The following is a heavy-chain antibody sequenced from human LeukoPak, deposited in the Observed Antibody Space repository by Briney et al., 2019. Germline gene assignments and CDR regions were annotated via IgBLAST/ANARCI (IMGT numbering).Heavy chain of an antibody. D-gene: IGHD3-10*01. Sequence: GGSLRLSCAASGFTFSSYWMHWVRQAPGKGLVLVSRINSDGSSTSYADSVKGRFTISRDNSKNTLYLQMNSLRAEDTAVYYCAKGSYYGSGSYYNPLYYYYMDVWGKGTTVTISS. CDR1: GFTFSSYW. CDR3: AKGSYYGSGSYYNPLYYYYMDV. V-gene: IGHV3-74*01. CDR2: INSDGSST. J-gene: IGHJ6*03.